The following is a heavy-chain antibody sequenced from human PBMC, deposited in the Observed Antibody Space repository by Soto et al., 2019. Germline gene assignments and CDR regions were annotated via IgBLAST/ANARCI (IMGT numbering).Heavy chain of an antibody. CDR2: ISYSAKT. CDR1: GYSITSGFY. V-gene: IGHV4-38-2*01. D-gene: IGHD3-22*01. J-gene: IGHJ4*02. CDR3: TRGAGAPWVRFDS. Sequence: PSETRSRTCVVSGYSITSGFYWGLFRQSPGKGLEWIGSISYSAKTFYNPSLASRLSIAVDTSMNQFSLRLTSVTAADTALYYCTRGAGAPWVRFDSWGQGTLVTVSS.